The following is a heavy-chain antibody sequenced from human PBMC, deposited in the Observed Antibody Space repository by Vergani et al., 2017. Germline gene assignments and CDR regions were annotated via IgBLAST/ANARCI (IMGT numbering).Heavy chain of an antibody. V-gene: IGHV4-59*12. Sequence: QVQLQESGPGLVKPSETLSLTCTVSGGSISSYYWSWIRQPPGKGLEWIGYIYYSGSTYYNPSLKSRVTISVDTSKNQFSLKLSSVTAADTAVYYCARERDLGYCTNGVCYGELDPWGQGTLVTVSS. CDR2: IYYSGST. CDR3: ARERDLGYCTNGVCYGELDP. J-gene: IGHJ5*02. D-gene: IGHD2-8*01. CDR1: GGSISSYY.